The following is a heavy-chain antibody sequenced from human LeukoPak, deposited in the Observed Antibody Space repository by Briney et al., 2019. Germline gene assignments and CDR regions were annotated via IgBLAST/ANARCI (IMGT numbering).Heavy chain of an antibody. D-gene: IGHD3-9*01. CDR1: GGSISSYY. V-gene: IGHV4-59*01. CDR2: MYNSGTT. J-gene: IGHJ4*02. CDR3: ARGAYYDILTGYSNPPDY. Sequence: SETLSLTCTVSGGSISSYYWSWIRQPPGKGLEWIGYMYNSGTTNYNPSLKSRVTISVDTSKNQFSLKLSSVTAADTAVYYCARGAYYDILTGYSNPPDYWGQGTLVTVSS.